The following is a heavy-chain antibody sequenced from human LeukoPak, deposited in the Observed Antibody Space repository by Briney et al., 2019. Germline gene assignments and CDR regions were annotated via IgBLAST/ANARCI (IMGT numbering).Heavy chain of an antibody. CDR3: AKAGLRFLEWLLSGSAFDI. D-gene: IGHD3-3*01. V-gene: IGHV3-23*01. CDR1: GFTFSSYA. Sequence: PGGSLRLSCAASGFTFSSYAMSWVRQAPGKGLEWVSAISGSGGSTYYADSVKGRFTISRDNSTNTLYLQMNSLRAEDTAVYYCAKAGLRFLEWLLSGSAFDIWGQGTMVTVSS. CDR2: ISGSGGST. J-gene: IGHJ3*02.